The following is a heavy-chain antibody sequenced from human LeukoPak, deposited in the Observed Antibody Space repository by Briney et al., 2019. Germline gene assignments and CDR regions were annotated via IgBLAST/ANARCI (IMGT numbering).Heavy chain of an antibody. D-gene: IGHD2-2*01. CDR2: IIPIFGTA. CDR1: GGTFRRYC. CDR3: AREGGYCSSTSRYAIWF. Sequence: ASVKVPLKASGGTFRRYCHGRVPQAPGQGLEWMGGIIPIFGTANYAQKFQGRVTITADESTSTAYMELSSLRSEDTAVYYCAREGGYCSSTSRYAIWFRGQGTMVTVSS. J-gene: IGHJ3*01. V-gene: IGHV1-69*13.